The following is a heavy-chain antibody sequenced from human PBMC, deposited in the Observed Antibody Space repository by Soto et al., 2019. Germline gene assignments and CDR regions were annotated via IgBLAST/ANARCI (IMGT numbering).Heavy chain of an antibody. CDR2: IYYSGST. D-gene: IGHD2-15*01. J-gene: IGHJ4*02. CDR1: GGSISSGGYY. CDR3: ARQLDIVVVSIDY. V-gene: IGHV4-31*03. Sequence: TLSLTCTVSGGSISSGGYYWSWIRQHPGKGLEWIGYIYYSGSTYYNPSLKSRVTISVDTSKNQFSLKLSSVTAADTAVYYCARQLDIVVVSIDYWGQGTLVTVSS.